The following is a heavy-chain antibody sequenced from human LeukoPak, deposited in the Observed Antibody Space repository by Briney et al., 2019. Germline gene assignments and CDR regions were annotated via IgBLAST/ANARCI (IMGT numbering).Heavy chain of an antibody. CDR1: GFTFSSYA. Sequence: GGSLRLSCAASGFTFSSYAMHWVRQAPGKGLEWVAVISYDGSNKYYADSVKGRFTFSRDNSKNTLYLQMNSLRAEDTAVYYCARDGITFGGVIVYYFDYWGQGTLVTVSS. J-gene: IGHJ4*02. CDR2: ISYDGSNK. V-gene: IGHV3-30-3*01. CDR3: ARDGITFGGVIVYYFDY. D-gene: IGHD3-16*02.